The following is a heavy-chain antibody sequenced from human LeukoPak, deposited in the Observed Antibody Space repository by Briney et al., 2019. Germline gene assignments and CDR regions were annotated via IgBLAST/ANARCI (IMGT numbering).Heavy chain of an antibody. CDR2: IKSKTDGGTT. CDR3: TTQIQLWGVDY. CDR1: GXTFSNAW. V-gene: IGHV3-15*01. D-gene: IGHD5-18*01. Sequence: GGSLRLSCAASGXTFSNAWVSWVRQAPGKGLEWVGRIKSKTDGGTTDYAAPVKGRFTISRDDSKNTLYLQMNSLKTEDTAVYYCTTQIQLWGVDYWGQGTLVTVSS. J-gene: IGHJ4*02.